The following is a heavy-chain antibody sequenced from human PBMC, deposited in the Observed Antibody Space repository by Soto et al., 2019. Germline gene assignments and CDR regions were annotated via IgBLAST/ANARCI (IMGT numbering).Heavy chain of an antibody. J-gene: IGHJ5*02. CDR2: ISAYNGNT. CDR1: GYTFTSYG. V-gene: IGHV1-18*01. Sequence: QVQLVQSGAEVKKPGASVKVSCKASGYTFTSYGISWVRQAPGQGLECMGWISAYNGNTNYAQKLQRRVTMTTDTSTRTAYMELSSLRSNDTAVYYCARDFSGRVCSGAYPPFGSGPCGQGTLVTVSS. CDR3: ARDFSGRVCSGAYPPFGSGP. D-gene: IGHD2-15*01.